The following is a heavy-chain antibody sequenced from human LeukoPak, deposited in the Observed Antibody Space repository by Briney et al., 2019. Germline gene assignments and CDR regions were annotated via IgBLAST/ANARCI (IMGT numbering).Heavy chain of an antibody. CDR3: ARDKRYFDWSPYYYYMDV. CDR2: IYYSGGT. CDR1: GGSISSGDYY. J-gene: IGHJ6*03. D-gene: IGHD3-9*01. V-gene: IGHV4-30-4*08. Sequence: SETLSLTCTVSGGSISSGDYYWSWIRQPPGKGLEWIGYIYYSGGTYSNPSLKSRVTMSVDTSKNQFSLKLSSVTAADTAVYYCARDKRYFDWSPYYYYMDVWGKGTTVTVSS.